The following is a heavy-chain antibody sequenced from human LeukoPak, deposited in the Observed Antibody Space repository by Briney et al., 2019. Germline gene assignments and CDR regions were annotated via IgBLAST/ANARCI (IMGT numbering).Heavy chain of an antibody. CDR2: IGGSGDKT. D-gene: IGHD6-19*01. CDR3: VRRGDASSGWGDHDF. V-gene: IGHV3-23*01. J-gene: IGHJ4*02. CDR1: GLTFNRNA. Sequence: GGPLRLFCAACGLTFNRNAISWVRQAPGKGLEWVSTIGGSGDKTFYADSVKGRFTISRDNSKNMVHLQMNSLTGEDTALYYCVRRGDASSGWGDHDFWGQGALVTVSS.